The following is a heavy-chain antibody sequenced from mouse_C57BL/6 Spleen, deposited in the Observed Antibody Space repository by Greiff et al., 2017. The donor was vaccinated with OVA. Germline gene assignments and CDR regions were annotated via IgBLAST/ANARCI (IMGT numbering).Heavy chain of an antibody. CDR1: GYTFTGYW. CDR3: ARRGPLRLGCAY. J-gene: IGHJ3*01. D-gene: IGHD3-2*02. V-gene: IGHV1-9*01. CDR2: ILPGSGST. Sequence: QVQLQQSGAELMKPGASVKLSCKATGYTFTGYWIEWVKQRPGHGLEWIGEILPGSGSTNYNEKFKGKATFTADTSSNPAYMQLRSLTTEDSAIDYCARRGPLRLGCAYWGQGTLVTVSA.